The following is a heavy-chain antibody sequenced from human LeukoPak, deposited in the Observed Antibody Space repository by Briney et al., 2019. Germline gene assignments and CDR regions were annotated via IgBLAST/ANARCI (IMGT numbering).Heavy chain of an antibody. D-gene: IGHD2/OR15-2a*01. CDR3: AKEVAPRALLYGPFDY. CDR1: EFIFSSYG. V-gene: IGHV3-23*01. Sequence: PGGSLRLSCAASEFIFSSYGMSWVRQAPGKGLEWVSAISASGGGTYYADSVKGRFTISRDNSRNTLYLEMNSLRAEDTAIYYCAKEVAPRALLYGPFDYWGQGTLVTVSS. CDR2: ISASGGGT. J-gene: IGHJ4*02.